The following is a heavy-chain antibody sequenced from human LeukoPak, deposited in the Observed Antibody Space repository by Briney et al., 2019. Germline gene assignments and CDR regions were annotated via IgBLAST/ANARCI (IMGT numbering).Heavy chain of an antibody. CDR2: ISTYNGNT. V-gene: IGHV1-18*01. CDR1: GYTFINYG. CDR3: ARGDDAFDF. Sequence: ASVKVSCKASGYTFINYGIIWVRQAHGQGLEWMGWISTYNGNTNYIQKLQGRVTVTTDTSTSTIYMELRSLRSDDTAVYYCARGDDAFDFWGQGTMVTVSS. J-gene: IGHJ3*01.